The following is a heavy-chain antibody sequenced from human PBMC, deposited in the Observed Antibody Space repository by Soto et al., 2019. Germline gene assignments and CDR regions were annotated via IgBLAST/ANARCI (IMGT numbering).Heavy chain of an antibody. CDR2: SRDKGNRYST. D-gene: IGHD1-7*01. V-gene: IGHV3-72*01. J-gene: IGHJ4*02. Sequence: EVQLVESGGGLVQPGRSLRLSCAGSGFTLSDYYIDWVRQAPGKGLEWVGRSRDKGNRYSTDYAASVKGRFTISRDASKNSLYLQMNSLKTKDTALYYCTRSITGTTSFDYWGQGTLVTVSS. CDR3: TRSITGTTSFDY. CDR1: GFTLSDYY.